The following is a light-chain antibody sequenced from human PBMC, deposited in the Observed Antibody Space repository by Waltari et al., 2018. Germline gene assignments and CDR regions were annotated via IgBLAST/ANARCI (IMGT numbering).Light chain of an antibody. Sequence: DIQLTQSPSSLSASVGDRVTIPCRASQSISTYLNWYQQRPGKAPGFLISAASSLRSGVPSRFSGSGSGTDFTVTISSLQPEDFATYYCQQSYSTPYTFGQGTKLEIK. V-gene: IGKV1-39*01. CDR2: AAS. J-gene: IGKJ2*01. CDR1: QSISTY. CDR3: QQSYSTPYT.